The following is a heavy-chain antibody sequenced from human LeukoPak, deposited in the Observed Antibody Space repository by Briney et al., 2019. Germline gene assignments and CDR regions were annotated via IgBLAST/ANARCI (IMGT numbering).Heavy chain of an antibody. D-gene: IGHD3-16*01. V-gene: IGHV3-23*01. Sequence: GGSLRLSCAASGFTFSSYGMHWVRQAPGKGLEWVSTISGSGDSTYYSDSVKGRFTISRDNSENTLYLQLNSLRAEDTAVYYCAKGGWGTVLDYWGQGALVTVSP. CDR3: AKGGWGTVLDY. CDR2: ISGSGDST. CDR1: GFTFSSYG. J-gene: IGHJ4*02.